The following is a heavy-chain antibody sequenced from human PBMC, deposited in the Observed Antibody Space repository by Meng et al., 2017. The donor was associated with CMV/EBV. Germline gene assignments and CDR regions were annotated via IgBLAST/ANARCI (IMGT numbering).Heavy chain of an antibody. CDR1: GFTFSSYA. CDR3: AKDPTYYYDSRYFDY. Sequence: GESLKISCAASGFTFSSYAMHWVRQAPGKGLEWVAVISYDGSNKYCADSVKGRFTISRDNSKNTLYLQMNSLRAEDTAVYYCAKDPTYYYDSRYFDYWGQGTLVTVSS. J-gene: IGHJ4*02. V-gene: IGHV3-30-3*01. CDR2: ISYDGSNK. D-gene: IGHD3-22*01.